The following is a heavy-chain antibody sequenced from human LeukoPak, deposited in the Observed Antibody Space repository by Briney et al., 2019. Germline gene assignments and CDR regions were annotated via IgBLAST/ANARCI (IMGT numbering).Heavy chain of an antibody. Sequence: SETLSLTCAVYGVSFSGYYWSWIRQPPGKGLEWIGEINHSGSTNYNPSLKSRVTISVDTSKNQFSLKLSSVTAADTAVYYCARGRGGYCSSTSCYGDRRYIYWGQGTLVTVSS. V-gene: IGHV4-34*01. CDR2: INHSGST. CDR1: GVSFSGYY. CDR3: ARGRGGYCSSTSCYGDRRYIY. D-gene: IGHD2-2*01. J-gene: IGHJ4*02.